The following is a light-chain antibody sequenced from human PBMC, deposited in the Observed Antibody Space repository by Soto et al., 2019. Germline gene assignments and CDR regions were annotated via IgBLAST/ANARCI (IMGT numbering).Light chain of an antibody. V-gene: IGKV2-40*01. CDR3: MQRKEFPWT. CDR2: GIS. CDR1: QTLLDSDDGNTY. Sequence: DIVMTQTPLSLPVTPGEPASISCRSSQTLLDSDDGNTYLDWYLQKPGQSPQLLIYGISSRASGVPDRFSGSGSGTDFTLKISRVEAGDVGVFYGMQRKEFPWTFGQGTKVEIK. J-gene: IGKJ1*01.